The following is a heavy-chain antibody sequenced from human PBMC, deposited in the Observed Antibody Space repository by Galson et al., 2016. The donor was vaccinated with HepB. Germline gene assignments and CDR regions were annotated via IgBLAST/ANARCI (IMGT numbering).Heavy chain of an antibody. CDR1: GFTFNNHA. Sequence: SLRLSCAASGFTFNNHAMSWVRQAPGKGLEWVSGISESGFSTYYADSVKGRFTISRDNSKTTLNLQMNSLRVDDMATYYCARYSGTWFHFDNWGQGILVTVSS. CDR2: ISESGFST. J-gene: IGHJ4*02. V-gene: IGHV3-23*01. CDR3: ARYSGTWFHFDN. D-gene: IGHD5-12*01.